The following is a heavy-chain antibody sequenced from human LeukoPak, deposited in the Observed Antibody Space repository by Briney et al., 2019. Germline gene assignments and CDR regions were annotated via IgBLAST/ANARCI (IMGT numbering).Heavy chain of an antibody. V-gene: IGHV4-4*07. Sequence: PSETLSLTCTVSRGSASTYYWSWIRQPAGKGLEWIGRIYPSGNTNFNPSLMSRVTMSIDTSKNQFSLKLSSATAADTAVYYCARAVGVTNGLFDYWGPGTLVTVSS. CDR2: IYPSGNT. D-gene: IGHD1-26*01. CDR1: RGSASTYY. CDR3: ARAVGVTNGLFDY. J-gene: IGHJ4*02.